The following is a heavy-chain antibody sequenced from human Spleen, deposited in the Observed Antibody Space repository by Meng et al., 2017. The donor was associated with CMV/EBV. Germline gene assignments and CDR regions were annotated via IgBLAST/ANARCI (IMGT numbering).Heavy chain of an antibody. Sequence: ISSRNWWSWVRQPPGKGLEWIGEIYQSGSTNYNPSLKSRVTISLDKSKNQFSLKLSSVTAADTAVYYCARVWLGYCSSTSCSGWFDPWGQGTLVTVSS. V-gene: IGHV4-4*02. CDR3: ARVWLGYCSSTSCSGWFDP. CDR2: IYQSGST. D-gene: IGHD2-2*01. J-gene: IGHJ5*02. CDR1: ISSRNW.